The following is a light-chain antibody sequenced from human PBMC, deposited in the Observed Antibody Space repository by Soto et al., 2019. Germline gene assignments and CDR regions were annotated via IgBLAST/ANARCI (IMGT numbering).Light chain of an antibody. J-gene: IGLJ2*01. Sequence: QSALTQPASVSGSPGQSITISCTGTSSDIGGYNYASWYQQHPGEAPKLILYHINNRPSGIYNRFSGSKSGNTASLTISGLQAEDEADYYCSAYTSTDNHVVLGGGTKVTVL. CDR3: SAYTSTDNHVV. CDR2: HIN. CDR1: SSDIGGYNY. V-gene: IGLV2-14*03.